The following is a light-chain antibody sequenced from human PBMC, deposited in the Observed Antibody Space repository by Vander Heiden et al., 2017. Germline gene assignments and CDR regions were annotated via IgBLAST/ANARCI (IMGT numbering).Light chain of an antibody. Sequence: DIQMTQSPSSVSASVGDTVTIACRASQTVSSRVAWYQLRPGEAPKLLIYGTSILERGVPSRFRGSGSGTHFSLTINNLQPEDFAIYYCQQAYSFPPTFGGGTKVEIK. CDR2: GTS. J-gene: IGKJ4*01. V-gene: IGKV1D-12*01. CDR1: QTVSSR. CDR3: QQAYSFPPT.